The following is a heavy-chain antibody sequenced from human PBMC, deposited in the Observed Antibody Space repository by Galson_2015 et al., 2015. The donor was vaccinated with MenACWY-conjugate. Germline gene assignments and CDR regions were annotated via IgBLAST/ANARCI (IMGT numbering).Heavy chain of an antibody. CDR2: ISHYNGNT. V-gene: IGHV1-18*04. CDR3: ARVSLRDSGSNPNWLDP. Sequence: SVKVSCKASGYTFTNYDITWVRQAPGQGLEWMGWISHYNGNTRFGEKVQGRVSMTTDTSTNTAYMELRSLRSDDTAVYYCARVSLRDSGSNPNWLDPGAREHWSPSPQ. CDR1: GYTFTNYD. D-gene: IGHD3-10*01. J-gene: IGHJ5*02.